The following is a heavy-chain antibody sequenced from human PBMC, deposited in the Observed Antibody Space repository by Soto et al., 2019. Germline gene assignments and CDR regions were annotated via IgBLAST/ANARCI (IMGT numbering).Heavy chain of an antibody. D-gene: IGHD1-26*01. V-gene: IGHV4-31*01. CDR2: IYYSGST. CDR1: GGSISSGGYY. Sequence: QVQLQESGPGLVKPSETLSLTCTVSGGSISSGGYYWSWIRQHPGKGLEWIGYIYYSGSTYYNPSLKGPVTISVDTSKNQFSLKLSSVTDADTAVYYCARWVGATSFDYWGQGTLVTVSS. CDR3: ARWVGATSFDY. J-gene: IGHJ4*02.